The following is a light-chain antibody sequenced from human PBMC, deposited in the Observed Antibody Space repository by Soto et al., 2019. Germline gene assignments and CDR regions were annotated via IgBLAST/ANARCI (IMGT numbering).Light chain of an antibody. V-gene: IGLV2-14*01. J-gene: IGLJ3*02. CDR3: SSYTSSSTLV. CDR2: EVS. Sequence: QSVLTQPASVSGSPGQSITISCTGTSSDVGGYSYVSWYQQHPGKAPKLMVYEVSNRPSGVSNRFSGSKSGNTASLTISGLQAEDEADYYCSSYTSSSTLVFGGGTK. CDR1: SSDVGGYSY.